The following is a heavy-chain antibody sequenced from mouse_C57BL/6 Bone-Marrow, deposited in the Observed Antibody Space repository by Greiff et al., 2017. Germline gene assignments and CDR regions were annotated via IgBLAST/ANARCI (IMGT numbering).Heavy chain of an antibody. CDR3: ATEGMDY. CDR1: GFTFSDYG. V-gene: IGHV5-17*01. J-gene: IGHJ4*01. Sequence: EVMLVESGGGLVKPGGSLKLSCAASGFTFSDYGMHWVRQAPEKGLEWVAYISSGGSTTYYADTVKGRFTISRDNAKNTLFLQMTSLRSEDTAMYYCATEGMDYWGQGTSVTVSS. CDR2: ISSGGSTT.